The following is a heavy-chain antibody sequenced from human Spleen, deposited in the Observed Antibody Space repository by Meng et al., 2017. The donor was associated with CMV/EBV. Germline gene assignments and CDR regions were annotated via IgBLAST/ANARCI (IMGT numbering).Heavy chain of an antibody. CDR2: INPDSGVT. D-gene: IGHD6-6*01. CDR3: VRESQQVVVYFEH. CDR1: GYTFTGYY. Sequence: ASVKVSCKASGYTFTGYYMHWVRQAPGQGLEWMGWINPDSGVTNYAQKFQGRVTMTRDTSISTAYMELSSLTSDDTAVYYCVRESQQVVVYFEHWGQGTLVTVSS. V-gene: IGHV1-2*02. J-gene: IGHJ1*01.